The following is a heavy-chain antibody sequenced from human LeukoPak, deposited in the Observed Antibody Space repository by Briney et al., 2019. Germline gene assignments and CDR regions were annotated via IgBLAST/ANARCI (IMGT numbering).Heavy chain of an antibody. CDR2: IIPIFGTA. J-gene: IGHJ3*02. D-gene: IGHD6-13*01. V-gene: IGHV1-69*01. Sequence: SVKVSCKASGGTFSSYAISWVRQAPGQGLEWMGGIIPIFGTANYAQKFQGRVTITADEPTSTAYMELSSLRSEDTAVYYCARYSSSWYGDAFDIWGQGTMVTVSS. CDR3: ARYSSSWYGDAFDI. CDR1: GGTFSSYA.